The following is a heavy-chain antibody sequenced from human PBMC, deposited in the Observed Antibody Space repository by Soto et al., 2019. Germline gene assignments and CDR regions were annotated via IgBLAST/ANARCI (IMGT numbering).Heavy chain of an antibody. J-gene: IGHJ4*02. CDR2: IYYSGST. CDR3: AREYYDILTGYYSIDY. V-gene: IGHV4-61*01. CDR1: GGSVSSGSYY. Sequence: ASETLSLTCTVSGGSVSSGSYYWSWIRQPPGKGLEWIGYIYYSGSTNYNPSLKSRVTISVDTSKNQFSLKLSSVTAADTAVYYCAREYYDILTGYYSIDYWGQGTLVTVSS. D-gene: IGHD3-9*01.